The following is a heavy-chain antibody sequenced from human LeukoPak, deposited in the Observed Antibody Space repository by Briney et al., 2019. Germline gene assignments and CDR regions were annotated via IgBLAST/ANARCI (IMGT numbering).Heavy chain of an antibody. CDR3: ARDSTVTWCFHF. CDR2: ISYDGSNK. CDR1: GFTFSSYA. D-gene: IGHD4-17*01. Sequence: GGSLRLSCAASGFTFSSYAMHWVRQAPGKGLEWVAVISYDGSNKYYADSVKGRFTISRDDSKNTLYLQMNSLRPEDTAVYYCARDSTVTWCFHFWGQGTLVTVSS. V-gene: IGHV3-30-3*01. J-gene: IGHJ4*02.